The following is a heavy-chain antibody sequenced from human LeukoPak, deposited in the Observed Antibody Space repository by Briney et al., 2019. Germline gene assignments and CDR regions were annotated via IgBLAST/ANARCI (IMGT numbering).Heavy chain of an antibody. D-gene: IGHD5-12*01. CDR2: IDWDDDK. CDR1: GFSLSTSGMC. Sequence: SGPALVKPTQTLTLTCTFSGFSLSTSGMCVSWIRQPPGKALEWLARIDWDDDKYYSTSLKTRLTISKYTSKNQVVLTMTNMDPVDTATYYCARNIVATSNTVTPEEGDYWGQGTLVTVSS. V-gene: IGHV2-70*11. J-gene: IGHJ4*02. CDR3: ARNIVATSNTVTPEEGDY.